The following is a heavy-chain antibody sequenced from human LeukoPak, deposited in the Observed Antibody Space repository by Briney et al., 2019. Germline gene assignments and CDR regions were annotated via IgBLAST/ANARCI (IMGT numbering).Heavy chain of an antibody. D-gene: IGHD2-2*01. J-gene: IGHJ4*02. V-gene: IGHV3-23*01. CDR2: ISGSGGST. CDR1: GFTFSSYG. CDR3: AKGKVVPAARAFDY. Sequence: PGGSLRLSCAASGFTFSSYGMSWVRQAPGKGLEWVSAISGSGGSTYYADSVKGRFTISRDNSKNTLYLQMNSLRAEDTAVYCCAKGKVVPAARAFDYWGQGTLVTVSS.